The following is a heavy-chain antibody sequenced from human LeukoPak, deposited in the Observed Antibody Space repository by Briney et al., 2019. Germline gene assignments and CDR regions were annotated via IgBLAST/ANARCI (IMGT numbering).Heavy chain of an antibody. CDR3: ARHGFCSGGSCYSWGYYYYMDV. CDR1: GASISRYQ. D-gene: IGHD2-15*01. CDR2: IYYRGST. J-gene: IGHJ6*03. Sequence: SETLSLTCTVSGASISRYQWSWIRQPAGKGLEWIGSIYYRGSTYYNPSLQSRVTISVDTSKNQFSLKLYSVTAADTAVYYCARHGFCSGGSCYSWGYYYYMDVWGKGTTVTISS. V-gene: IGHV4-59*05.